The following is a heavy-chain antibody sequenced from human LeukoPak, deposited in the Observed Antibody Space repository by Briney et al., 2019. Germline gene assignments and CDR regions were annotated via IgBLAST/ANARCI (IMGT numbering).Heavy chain of an antibody. V-gene: IGHV3-30-3*01. D-gene: IGHD4-11*01. Sequence: PGGSLRLSCAASGFTFSSYAMHWVRQAPGKGLEWVAVISYDGSNKYYADSVKGRFTISRDNSKNTLYLQMNSLRAEDTAVYYCAREDDYSAFDIWGQGTVVTVSS. CDR1: GFTFSSYA. CDR2: ISYDGSNK. CDR3: AREDDYSAFDI. J-gene: IGHJ3*02.